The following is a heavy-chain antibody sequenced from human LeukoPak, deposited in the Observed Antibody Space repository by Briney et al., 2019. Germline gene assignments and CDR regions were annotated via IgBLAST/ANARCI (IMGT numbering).Heavy chain of an antibody. CDR2: IYYSGST. CDR3: ARTEADYDILTGYYFQGYWFDP. CDR1: GGSISNSSYY. Sequence: SETLSLTCTVSGGSISNSSYYWGWIRQPPGKGLEWIGSIYYSGSTYYNPSLKSRVTISVDTSKNQFSLKLSSVTAADTAVYYCARTEADYDILTGYYFQGYWFDPWGQGTLVTVSS. D-gene: IGHD3-9*01. V-gene: IGHV4-39*01. J-gene: IGHJ5*02.